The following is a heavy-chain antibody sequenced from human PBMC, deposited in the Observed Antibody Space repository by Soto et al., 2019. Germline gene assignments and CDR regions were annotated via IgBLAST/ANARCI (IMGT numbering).Heavy chain of an antibody. D-gene: IGHD3-9*01. CDR1: GGSFSGYY. CDR2: INHSGST. J-gene: IGHJ4*02. CDR3: ARVILTGYYALDY. Sequence: PSETLSLTCAVYGGSFSGYYWSWIRQPPGKGLEWIGEINHSGSTNYNPSLKSRVTISVDTSKNSLYLQMNSLRAEDTAVYYCARVILTGYYALDYWGQGTLVTVSS. V-gene: IGHV4-34*01.